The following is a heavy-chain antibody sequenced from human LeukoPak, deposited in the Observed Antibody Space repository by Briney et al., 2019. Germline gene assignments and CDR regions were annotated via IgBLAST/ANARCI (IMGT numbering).Heavy chain of an antibody. V-gene: IGHV3-11*04. CDR3: ARVLHRRNYDSSVYYGY. Sequence: GGSLRLSCAASGFTFDDYDMSWVRQAPGKGLEWVSYISSSDSTIYYAESVKGRFTISRDNAKNSLYLQMNSLRAEDTAVYYCARVLHRRNYDSSVYYGYWGQGTLVTVSS. D-gene: IGHD3-22*01. CDR1: GFTFDDYD. CDR2: ISSSDSTI. J-gene: IGHJ4*02.